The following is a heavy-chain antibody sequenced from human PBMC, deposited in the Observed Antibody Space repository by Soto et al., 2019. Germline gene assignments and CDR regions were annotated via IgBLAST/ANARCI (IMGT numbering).Heavy chain of an antibody. CDR2: IYHTGST. Sequence: QVQLQESGPGLLKPSETLSLTCTVSGASINTYYWSCIRQPPGKGLEWIGYIYHTGSTNYSPSLKSRVTISVDTSKNQLSLKLNSVTAADTALYYCARMGPRFQPHYFDYWGQGTLVTVSS. CDR1: GASINTYY. J-gene: IGHJ4*02. CDR3: ARMGPRFQPHYFDY. D-gene: IGHD3-10*01. V-gene: IGHV4-59*01.